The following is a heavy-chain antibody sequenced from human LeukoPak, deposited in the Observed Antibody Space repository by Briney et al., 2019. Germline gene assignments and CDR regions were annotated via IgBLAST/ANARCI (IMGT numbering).Heavy chain of an antibody. CDR1: GFTFSSYA. Sequence: PGGSLRLSCAAPGFTFSSYAMSWVRQAPGKGLEWVSAISGSGGSTYYADSVKGRFTISGDNSKNTLYLQMNSLRAEDTAVYYCATGGYSSSSPDYWGQGTLVTVSS. V-gene: IGHV3-23*01. CDR2: ISGSGGST. CDR3: ATGGYSSSSPDY. D-gene: IGHD6-13*01. J-gene: IGHJ4*02.